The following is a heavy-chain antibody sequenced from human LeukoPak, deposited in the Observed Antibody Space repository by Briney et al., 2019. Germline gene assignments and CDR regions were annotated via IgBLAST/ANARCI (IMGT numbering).Heavy chain of an antibody. Sequence: SETLSLTCAVYGGSFSGYYWSWIRQPPGKGLEWIGEINHSGSTNYNPSLESRVTISVDTSKNQFSLKLSSVTAADTAVYYCARGYYYGSGSSFDYWGQGTLVTVSS. CDR1: GGSFSGYY. CDR3: ARGYYYGSGSSFDY. D-gene: IGHD3-10*01. V-gene: IGHV4-34*01. J-gene: IGHJ4*02. CDR2: INHSGST.